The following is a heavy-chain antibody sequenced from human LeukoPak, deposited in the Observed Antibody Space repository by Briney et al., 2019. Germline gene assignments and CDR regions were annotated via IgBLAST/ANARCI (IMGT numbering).Heavy chain of an antibody. CDR3: AIQGYCTHGVCPYYFDY. J-gene: IGHJ4*02. V-gene: IGHV1-46*01. CDR2: INPSGGST. CDR1: GYTFTNYY. Sequence: RASVKVSCKASGYTFTNYYMHWVRQAPGQGLEWMGVINPSGGSTSYAQKFQGRVTMTRDTSTSTVYMELSSLRSEDTAVYYCAIQGYCTHGVCPYYFDYWGQGTLVTVSS. D-gene: IGHD2-8*01.